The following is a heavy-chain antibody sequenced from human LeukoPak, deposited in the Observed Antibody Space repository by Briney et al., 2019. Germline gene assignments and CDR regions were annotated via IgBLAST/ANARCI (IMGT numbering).Heavy chain of an antibody. Sequence: ASVKVSCKASGYTFTSYGISWVRQAPGQGLEWMGWISAYNGNTNYAQKLQGRVTMTTDTSTSTAYMELRSLRSDDTAVYYCARDHYYDSSGYYHSGDYWGQGTLVTVSS. J-gene: IGHJ4*02. CDR1: GYTFTSYG. CDR2: ISAYNGNT. CDR3: ARDHYYDSSGYYHSGDY. D-gene: IGHD3-22*01. V-gene: IGHV1-18*01.